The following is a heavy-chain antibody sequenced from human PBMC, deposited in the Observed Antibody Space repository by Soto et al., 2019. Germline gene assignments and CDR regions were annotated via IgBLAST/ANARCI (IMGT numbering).Heavy chain of an antibody. CDR3: ARDGGYCSGGSCLYDY. D-gene: IGHD2-15*01. CDR1: GFTVSSNY. CDR2: IYSGGST. Sequence: GGSLRLSCAASGFTVSSNYMSWVRQAPGKGLEWVSVIYSGGSTYYADSVKGRFTISRDNSKNTLYLQMNSLRAEDTAVYYCARDGGYCSGGSCLYDYWGQGTLVTVSS. V-gene: IGHV3-53*01. J-gene: IGHJ4*02.